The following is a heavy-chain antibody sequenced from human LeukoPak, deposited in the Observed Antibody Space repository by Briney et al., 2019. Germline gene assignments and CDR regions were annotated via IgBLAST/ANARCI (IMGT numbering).Heavy chain of an antibody. J-gene: IGHJ6*03. CDR1: GFTFSSYA. CDR2: ISGSGGST. Sequence: GGSLRLSCAASGFTFSSYAMSWVRQAPGKGLEWVSAISGSGGSTYYADSVKGRFTISRDNSKNTLYLQMNSLRAEDTAVYYCAKGSDFWSGYPYYYYYYYMDVWGKGTTVTVSS. D-gene: IGHD3-3*01. CDR3: AKGSDFWSGYPYYYYYYYMDV. V-gene: IGHV3-23*01.